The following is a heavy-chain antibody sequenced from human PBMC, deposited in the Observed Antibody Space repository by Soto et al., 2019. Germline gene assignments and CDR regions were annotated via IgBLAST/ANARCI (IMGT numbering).Heavy chain of an antibody. CDR1: GFTFSSYS. Sequence: GGSLRLSCAASGFTFSSYSMNWVRQAPGKGLEWVSYISSSSSTIYYADSVKGRFTISRDNAKNSLYLQMNSLRAEDTAVYYCAKFPYRYYYYMDVWGKGTTVTVSS. J-gene: IGHJ6*03. CDR3: AKFPYRYYYYMDV. CDR2: ISSSSSTI. V-gene: IGHV3-48*01.